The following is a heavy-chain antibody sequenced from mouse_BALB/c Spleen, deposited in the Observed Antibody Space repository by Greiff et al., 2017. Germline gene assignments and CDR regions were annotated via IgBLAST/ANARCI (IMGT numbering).Heavy chain of an antibody. Sequence: EVKLVESGGGLVKPGGSLKLSCAASGFTFSDYYMYWVRQTPEKRLEWVATISDGGSYTYYPDSVKGRFTISRDNAKNTLYLQMSSLKSEDTAMYYCARHEGSGYVEAMDYWGQGTSVTVSS. CDR2: ISDGGSYT. D-gene: IGHD3-1*01. V-gene: IGHV5-4*02. CDR1: GFTFSDYY. CDR3: ARHEGSGYVEAMDY. J-gene: IGHJ4*01.